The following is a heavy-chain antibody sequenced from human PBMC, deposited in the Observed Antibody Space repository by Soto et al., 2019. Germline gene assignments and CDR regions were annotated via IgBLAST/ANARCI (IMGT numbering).Heavy chain of an antibody. J-gene: IGHJ6*02. D-gene: IGHD2-8*02. V-gene: IGHV3-53*01. CDR2: VYDLDGT. Sequence: GGSLRLSCVASGLTVSGKKYMARVRQAPGKGPEWVSGVYDLDGTYYADSVKGQYTIVRDNSKNTLYIQMDRLRAEDTAVYFCARELVEVINSNADYYGLDVWGQGTPVTVSS. CDR1: GLTVSGKKY. CDR3: ARELVEVINSNADYYGLDV.